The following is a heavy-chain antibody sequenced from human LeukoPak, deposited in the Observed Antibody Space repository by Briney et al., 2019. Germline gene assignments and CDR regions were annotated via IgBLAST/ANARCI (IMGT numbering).Heavy chain of an antibody. D-gene: IGHD3-16*02. V-gene: IGHV1-69*13. CDR1: GGTFSSYA. CDR3: ATTPYDYVWGSYRYRFDY. Sequence: GASVEVSCKASGGTFSSYAISWVRQAPGQGLEWMGGIIPIFGTANYAQKFQGRVTITADESTSTAYMELSSLRSEDTAVYYCATTPYDYVWGSYRYRFDYWGQGTLVTVSS. J-gene: IGHJ4*02. CDR2: IIPIFGTA.